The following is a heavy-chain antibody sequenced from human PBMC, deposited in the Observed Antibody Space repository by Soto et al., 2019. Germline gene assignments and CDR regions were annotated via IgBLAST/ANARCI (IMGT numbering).Heavy chain of an antibody. V-gene: IGHV5-51*01. CDR3: AGSSNYDSGRYAL. D-gene: IGHD3-22*01. CDR2: IYPSDSDT. CDR1: GYSFTSHW. Sequence: PGESQKISCKGSGYSFTSHWIGWVRPLPGKGLEWMGIIYPSDSDTRYSPSFQGQVTISVDKSISTAYLQWSSLEASDNAMYYCAGSSNYDSGRYALWGQGPLVTVSS. J-gene: IGHJ4*02.